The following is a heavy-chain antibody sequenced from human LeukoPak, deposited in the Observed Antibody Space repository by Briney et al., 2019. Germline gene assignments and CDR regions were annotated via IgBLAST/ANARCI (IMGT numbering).Heavy chain of an antibody. D-gene: IGHD5-24*01. Sequence: SETLSLTCTVSGGSISSYYWSWIRRPAGKGLEWIGRIYTSGSTNYNPSLKSRVTMSVDTSKNQFSLKLSSVTAADTAVYYCAREGDGYMGYAFDIWGQGTMVTVSS. V-gene: IGHV4-4*07. CDR2: IYTSGST. CDR3: AREGDGYMGYAFDI. J-gene: IGHJ3*02. CDR1: GGSISSYY.